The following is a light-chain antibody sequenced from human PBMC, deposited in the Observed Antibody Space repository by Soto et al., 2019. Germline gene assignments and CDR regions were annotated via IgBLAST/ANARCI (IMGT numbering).Light chain of an antibody. J-gene: IGKJ1*01. CDR2: GAS. CDR3: QQYGTSLTWT. Sequence: EIVLTQSPCTLSLSTAEGATLSCRASQSINSFLAWYQQRRGQAPRLLIHGASNRATGIPDRFSGSGSGPDFTLTISRLEPEDLAVYYCQQYGTSLTWTFGQGTKVDIK. CDR1: QSINSF. V-gene: IGKV3-20*01.